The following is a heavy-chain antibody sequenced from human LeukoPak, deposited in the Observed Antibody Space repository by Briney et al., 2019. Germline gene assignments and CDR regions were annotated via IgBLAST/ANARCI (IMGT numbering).Heavy chain of an antibody. CDR2: IYYSGST. CDR3: ARGQRLVQIGYFDL. D-gene: IGHD6-13*01. CDR1: GGSFSGYY. Sequence: SETLSLTCAVYGGSFSGYYWSWIRQPPGKGLEWIGYIYYSGSTNYNPSLKSRVTISVDTSKNQFSLKLSSVTAADTAVYYCARGQRLVQIGYFDLWGRGTLVTVSS. J-gene: IGHJ2*01. V-gene: IGHV4-59*12.